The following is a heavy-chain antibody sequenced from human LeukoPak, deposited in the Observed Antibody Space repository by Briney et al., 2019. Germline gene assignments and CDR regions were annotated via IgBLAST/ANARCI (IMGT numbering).Heavy chain of an antibody. CDR3: ARTYSGSRIAWFDP. J-gene: IGHJ5*02. CDR1: GGSFSGYY. CDR2: INHSGST. D-gene: IGHD1-26*01. Sequence: SETLSLTCAVYGGSFSGYYWSWIRQPPGKGLEWIGEINHSGSTNYNPSLKSRVTISVDTSKNQFSLKLSSVTAVDTAVYYCARTYSGSRIAWFDPWGQGTLVTVSS. V-gene: IGHV4-34*01.